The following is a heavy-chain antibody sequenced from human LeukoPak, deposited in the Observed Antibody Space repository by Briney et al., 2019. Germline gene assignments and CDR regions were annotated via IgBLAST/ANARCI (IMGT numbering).Heavy chain of an antibody. CDR2: ISAYNGNT. V-gene: IGHV1-18*01. D-gene: IGHD4-23*01. Sequence: ASVKVSCKASGYTFTSYGISWVRQAPGQGLEWMGWISAYNGNTNYAQKFQGRVTITADKSTSTAYMELSSLRSEDTAVYYCARDYGNSLSDYYYGMDVWGQGTTVTVSS. CDR3: ARDYGNSLSDYYYGMDV. J-gene: IGHJ6*02. CDR1: GYTFTSYG.